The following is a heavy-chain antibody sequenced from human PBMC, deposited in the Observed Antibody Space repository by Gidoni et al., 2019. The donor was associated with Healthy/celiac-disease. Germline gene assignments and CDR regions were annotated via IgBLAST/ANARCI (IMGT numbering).Heavy chain of an antibody. CDR1: GLTLSRYS. CDR3: ARDLVPDCSGGSCYSYYYYYYGMDF. V-gene: IGHV3-30*04. J-gene: IGHJ6*02. CDR2: ISYAGSNK. D-gene: IGHD2-15*01. Sequence: QVQLVESGGGVVQPGRSLRLSCAAPGLTLSRYSMVWVRQAPGKGLEWVAVISYAGSNKSYAASVKARFTISRDNSKNTLYLQMNGLRAEDTAVYSCARDLVPDCSGGSCYSYYYYYYGMDFWGQGPTVTVSS.